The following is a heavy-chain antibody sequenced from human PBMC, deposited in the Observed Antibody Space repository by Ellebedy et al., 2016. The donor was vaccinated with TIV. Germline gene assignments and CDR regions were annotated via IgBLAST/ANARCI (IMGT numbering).Heavy chain of an antibody. J-gene: IGHJ4*02. V-gene: IGHV3-33*03. Sequence: PGGSLRLSCAASGFTFVTFGIHWVPQAQAKGLGGVAVIWSDGNNKYYPDFVEGRFTTSRDNSTNTAYLQMNSLRDEDTAGYYCAIVHCGSISCYGWDLDYWGQGTLVTVSS. CDR1: GFTFVTFG. D-gene: IGHD2-2*01. CDR2: IWSDGNNK. CDR3: AIVHCGSISCYGWDLDY.